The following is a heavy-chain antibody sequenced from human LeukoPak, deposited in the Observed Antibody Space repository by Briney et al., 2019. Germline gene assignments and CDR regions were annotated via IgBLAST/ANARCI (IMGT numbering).Heavy chain of an antibody. Sequence: GSSVKVSCKASGGTFSSYAISWVRQAPGQGLEWMGGIIPIFGTANYAQKFQGRVTITADESTSTAYMELSSLRSEDTAVYYCASPAALEGYCSSTSCPSKYFQHWGQGTLVTVSS. V-gene: IGHV1-69*01. D-gene: IGHD2-2*01. CDR2: IIPIFGTA. CDR1: GGTFSSYA. CDR3: ASPAALEGYCSSTSCPSKYFQH. J-gene: IGHJ1*01.